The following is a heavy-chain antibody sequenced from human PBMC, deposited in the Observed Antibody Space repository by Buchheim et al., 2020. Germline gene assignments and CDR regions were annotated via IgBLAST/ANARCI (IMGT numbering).Heavy chain of an antibody. CDR3: ARDGRQWLAVDRPFDY. Sequence: EVQLVESGGGLVQPGGSLRLSCAASGFTFSSYEMNWVRQAPGKGLEWVSYISSSGSTIYYADSVKGRFTISRDNAKHSLYLQMNSLRAEDTAVYYCARDGRQWLAVDRPFDYWGQGTL. V-gene: IGHV3-48*03. CDR1: GFTFSSYE. CDR2: ISSSGSTI. D-gene: IGHD6-19*01. J-gene: IGHJ4*02.